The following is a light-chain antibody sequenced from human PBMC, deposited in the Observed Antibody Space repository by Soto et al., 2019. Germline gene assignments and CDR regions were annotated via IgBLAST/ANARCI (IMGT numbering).Light chain of an antibody. CDR2: GAS. J-gene: IGKJ2*01. CDR3: QQYGSSSYT. CDR1: QSVASSY. Sequence: EIVLTQSPGTLSLSPGEGATLSCRASQSVASSYLAWYQQKPGQAPRLLIYGASNRATGIPDRFSGGGSGTDFTLTISRLEPEDFAVYYCQQYGSSSYTFGPGTKLEIK. V-gene: IGKV3-20*01.